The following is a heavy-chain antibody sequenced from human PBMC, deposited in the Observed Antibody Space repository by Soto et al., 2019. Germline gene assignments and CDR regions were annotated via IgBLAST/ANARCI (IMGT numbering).Heavy chain of an antibody. D-gene: IGHD3-3*01. V-gene: IGHV3-23*04. CDR3: AKDRQPDGFWPFDH. Sequence: EVQLVESGGGLVQPGGSLRLSCVGSGFPFSTYTMSWVRQAPGQGLEWLSGIYGGGDGISYADSVKGRFTISRDNSRSTLYLQVNSLRSDDTAIYYCAKDRQPDGFWPFDHWGRGTLIVVSS. CDR1: GFPFSTYT. CDR2: IYGGGDGI. J-gene: IGHJ4*02.